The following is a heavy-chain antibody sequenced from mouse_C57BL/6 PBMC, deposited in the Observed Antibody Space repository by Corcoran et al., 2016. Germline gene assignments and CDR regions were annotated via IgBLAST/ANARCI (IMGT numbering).Heavy chain of an antibody. Sequence: QVQLKQSGAELVRPGASVKLSCKASGYTFTDYYINWVKQRPGQGLEWIARIYPGSGNTYYNEKFKGKATLTAEKSSSTAYMQLSSLTSEDSAVYFCARSGRTVAWFAYWGQGTLVTVSA. V-gene: IGHV1-76*01. CDR1: GYTFTDYY. CDR2: IYPGSGNT. D-gene: IGHD1-1*01. J-gene: IGHJ3*01. CDR3: ARSGRTVAWFAY.